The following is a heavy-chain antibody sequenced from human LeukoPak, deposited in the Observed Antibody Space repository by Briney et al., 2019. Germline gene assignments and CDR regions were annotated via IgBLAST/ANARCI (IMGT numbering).Heavy chain of an antibody. CDR2: FHRGRI. Sequence: SETLSLTCKVSGYPIGLDYYWVWIRQAPGRGLQWIGGFHRGRIQYNSALKSRVTISIASSKNQFSLRIWPVTAADTAVYSCARLPPRREYSSSSIWFDPWGQGTLVTVSS. V-gene: IGHV4-38-2*02. D-gene: IGHD6-13*01. J-gene: IGHJ5*02. CDR1: GYPIGLDYY. CDR3: ARLPPRREYSSSSIWFDP.